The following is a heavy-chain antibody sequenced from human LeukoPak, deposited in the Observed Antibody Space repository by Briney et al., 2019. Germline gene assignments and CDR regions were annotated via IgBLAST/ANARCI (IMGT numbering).Heavy chain of an antibody. Sequence: GASVKVSCKASGGTFSSYAISWVRQAPGQGLEWMGRIIPILGIANYAQKFQGRVTITADKSTSTAYMELSSLRSEDTAVYYCARIAALGSYWYFDLWGRGTLVTVSS. CDR1: GGTFSSYA. J-gene: IGHJ2*01. D-gene: IGHD6-6*01. CDR2: IIPILGIA. CDR3: ARIAALGSYWYFDL. V-gene: IGHV1-69*04.